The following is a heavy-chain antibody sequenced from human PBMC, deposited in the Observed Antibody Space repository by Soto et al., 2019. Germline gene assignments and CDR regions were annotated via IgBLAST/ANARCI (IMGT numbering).Heavy chain of an antibody. CDR1: GFTFSSYS. J-gene: IGHJ6*02. Sequence: EVQLVESGGGLVKPGGSLRLSCAASGFTFSSYSMNWVRQAPGKGLEWVSSISSSSSYIYYADSVKGRFTISRDNVKNSLYLQMNSRRAEETAVYYCARDQTEYYDILTCYHTGYGMDVWGQGTTVTVSS. V-gene: IGHV3-21*01. D-gene: IGHD3-9*01. CDR3: ARDQTEYYDILTCYHTGYGMDV. CDR2: ISSSSSYI.